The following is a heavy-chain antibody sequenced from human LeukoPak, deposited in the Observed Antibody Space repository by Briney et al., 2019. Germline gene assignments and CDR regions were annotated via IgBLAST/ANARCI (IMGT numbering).Heavy chain of an antibody. CDR2: ISSSSSTI. CDR1: GFTFSSYS. CDR3: ACLYDSGSYYNMGYYYYGMDV. Sequence: GGSLRLSCAASGFTFSSYSMNWVRQAPGKGLEWVSYISSSSSTIYYADSVKGRFTISRDNAKNSLYLQMNSLRAEDTAVYYCACLYDSGSYYNMGYYYYGMDVWGQGTTVTVSS. D-gene: IGHD3-10*01. V-gene: IGHV3-48*01. J-gene: IGHJ6*02.